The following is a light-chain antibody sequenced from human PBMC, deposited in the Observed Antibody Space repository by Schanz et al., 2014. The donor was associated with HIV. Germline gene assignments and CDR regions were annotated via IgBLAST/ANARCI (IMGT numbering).Light chain of an antibody. Sequence: QSVLTQPPSVSAAPGQKVTITCSGTYSNIGNNYVSWYQQFPGAAPRLLMYLNNQRPSGIPDRFSGSKSGTSASLTIRGLRSEDEADYYCAAWDDSLSSILFGGGTKLTVL. CDR3: AAWDDSLSSIL. CDR2: LNN. V-gene: IGLV1-51*01. CDR1: YSNIGNNY. J-gene: IGLJ3*02.